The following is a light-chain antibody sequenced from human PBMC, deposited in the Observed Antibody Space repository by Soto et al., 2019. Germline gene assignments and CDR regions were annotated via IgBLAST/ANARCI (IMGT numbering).Light chain of an antibody. CDR2: GAS. CDR3: QQYGSSPIT. Sequence: EIVLTQSPGTLSLSPGERATLSCRATESISSSYLAWYQQKPGQAPRLLIYGASSRATGIPDRFSGSGSGTDFTLTISRLEPEDFAVYYCQQYGSSPITFGQGTRLEIK. V-gene: IGKV3-20*01. CDR1: ESISSSY. J-gene: IGKJ5*01.